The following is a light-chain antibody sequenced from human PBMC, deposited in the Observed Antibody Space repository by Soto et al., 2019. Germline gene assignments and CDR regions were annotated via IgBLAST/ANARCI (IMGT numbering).Light chain of an antibody. CDR2: GAS. J-gene: IGKJ1*01. CDR3: QHYDNSPRA. CDR1: QSLSSNS. Sequence: EIVLTQSPGTLSLSPGERATLSCRASQSLSSNSLNWYQQNPGQAPRLLIYGASSRATGIPDRFSGSGSGTDFTLTIDRLEPEDFAVYYCQHYDNSPRAFGQGTKVEIK. V-gene: IGKV3-20*01.